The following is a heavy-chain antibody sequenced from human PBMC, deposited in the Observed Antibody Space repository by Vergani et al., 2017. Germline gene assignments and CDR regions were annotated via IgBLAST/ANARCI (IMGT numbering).Heavy chain of an antibody. CDR1: GYTFTGYY. J-gene: IGHJ4*02. D-gene: IGHD6-25*01. CDR2: INPNSGGT. Sequence: QVQLVQSGAEVKKPGASVKVSCKASGYTFTGYYMHWVRQAPGQGLEWMGWINPNSGGTNYAQKFQGRVTMTTDTSTSTAYMELRSLRSDDTAVYYCARVEIAAEARGDYFDYWGQGTLVTVSS. CDR3: ARVEIAAEARGDYFDY. V-gene: IGHV1-2*02.